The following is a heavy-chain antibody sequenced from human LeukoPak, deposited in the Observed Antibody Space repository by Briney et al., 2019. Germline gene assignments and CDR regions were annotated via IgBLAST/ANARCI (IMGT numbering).Heavy chain of an antibody. Sequence: SETLSLTCTVSGGSVSSGSYYWSWNRQPPGKGLEWIGYIYYSGSTNYNPSLKSRVTISVDTSKNQFSLKLSSVTAADTAVYYCARAPTLLRYFDYWGQGTLVTVSS. CDR2: IYYSGST. CDR3: ARAPTLLRYFDY. CDR1: GGSVSSGSYY. J-gene: IGHJ4*02. V-gene: IGHV4-61*01.